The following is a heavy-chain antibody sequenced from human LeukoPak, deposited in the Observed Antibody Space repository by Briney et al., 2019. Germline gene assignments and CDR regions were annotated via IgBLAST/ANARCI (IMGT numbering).Heavy chain of an antibody. J-gene: IGHJ4*02. D-gene: IGHD6-19*01. CDR2: IKSKTDGGTT. Sequence: PGASLRLSCAAPGFTFSNAWMSWVRQAPGKGLEWVGRIKSKTDGGTTDYAAPVKGRFTISRDDSKNTLYLQMNSLKTEDTAVYYCTTDMYSSGGTGGDYWGQGTLVTVSS. V-gene: IGHV3-15*01. CDR1: GFTFSNAW. CDR3: TTDMYSSGGTGGDY.